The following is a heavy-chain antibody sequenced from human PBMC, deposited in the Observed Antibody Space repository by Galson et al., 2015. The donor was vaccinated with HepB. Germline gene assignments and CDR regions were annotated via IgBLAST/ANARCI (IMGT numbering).Heavy chain of an antibody. J-gene: IGHJ6*02. CDR1: GFTFSSYW. CDR3: ARDCLFYYYYGMDV. V-gene: IGHV3-7*03. Sequence: SLRLSCAASGFTFSSYWMSWVRQAPGKGLEWVANIKQDGSEKYYVDSVKGRFTISRDNAKNSLYLQMNSLRAEDTAVYYCARDCLFYYYYGMDVWGQGTTVTVSS. D-gene: IGHD5/OR15-5a*01. CDR2: IKQDGSEK.